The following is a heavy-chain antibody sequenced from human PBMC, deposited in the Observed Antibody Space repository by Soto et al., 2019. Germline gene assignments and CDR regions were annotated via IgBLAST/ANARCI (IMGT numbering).Heavy chain of an antibody. D-gene: IGHD6-13*01. CDR3: AREGYSSSWYLGQNPLDAFDI. V-gene: IGHV1-18*01. Sequence: ASVKVSCKASGYTFTSYGISWVRQAPGQGLEWMGWISAYNGNTNYAQKLQGRVTMTTDTSTSTAYMELGSLRSDDTAVYYCAREGYSSSWYLGQNPLDAFDIWGQGTMVTVSS. CDR2: ISAYNGNT. CDR1: GYTFTSYG. J-gene: IGHJ3*02.